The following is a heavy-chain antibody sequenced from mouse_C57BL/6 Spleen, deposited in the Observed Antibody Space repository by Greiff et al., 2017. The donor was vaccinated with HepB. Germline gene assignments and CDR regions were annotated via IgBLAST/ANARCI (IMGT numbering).Heavy chain of an antibody. CDR1: GYTFTDYY. D-gene: IGHD2-4*01. Sequence: EVQRVESGPVLVKPGASVKMSCKASGYTFTDYYMNWVKQSHGKSLEWIGVINPYNGGTSYNQKFKGKATLTVDKSSSTAYMELNSLTSEDSAVYYCARSRDYDDGYYFDYWGQGTTLTVSS. V-gene: IGHV1-19*01. CDR3: ARSRDYDDGYYFDY. J-gene: IGHJ2*01. CDR2: INPYNGGT.